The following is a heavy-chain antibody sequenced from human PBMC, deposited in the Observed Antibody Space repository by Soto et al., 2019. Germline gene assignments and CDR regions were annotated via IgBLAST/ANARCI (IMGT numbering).Heavy chain of an antibody. V-gene: IGHV4-34*01. Sequence: PSETLSLTCAVYGGSFSGYYWTWIRQPPGTGLEGIGEINHSGSTNYNPSFKSRVTISVDTSKNQFSLKLTSVTAADTAVYYCARDKITGLFDYWGQGTLVT. J-gene: IGHJ4*02. D-gene: IGHD2-8*02. CDR2: INHSGST. CDR3: ARDKITGLFDY. CDR1: GGSFSGYY.